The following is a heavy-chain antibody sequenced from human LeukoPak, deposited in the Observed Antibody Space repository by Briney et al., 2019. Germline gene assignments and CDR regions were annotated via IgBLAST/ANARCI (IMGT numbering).Heavy chain of an antibody. V-gene: IGHV3-30-3*01. CDR1: GFTFSSYA. J-gene: IGHJ4*02. CDR2: ISYDGSNK. Sequence: GGSLRLFCAASGFTFSSYAIHWVRQAPGKGLEWVAVISYDGSNKYYADSVKGRFTISRDNSKNTLYLQMNSLRAEDTAVYYCARETGGAIGSTDFDYWGQGTLVTVSS. CDR3: ARETGGAIGSTDFDY. D-gene: IGHD4-17*01.